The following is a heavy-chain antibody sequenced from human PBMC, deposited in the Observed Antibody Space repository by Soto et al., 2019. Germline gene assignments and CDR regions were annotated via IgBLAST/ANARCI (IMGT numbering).Heavy chain of an antibody. J-gene: IGHJ4*02. V-gene: IGHV3-23*01. CDR3: VKEWTPRRAFDY. Sequence: TGGSLRLSCVASRFTFRSYAMSWVRQAPGKGLEWVSGINPSGGSTFYADSVRGRFTISRDNAKNTLYLQMNSLRVDDTAKYYCVKEWTPRRAFDYWGQGTPVTVSS. CDR1: RFTFRSYA. CDR2: INPSGGST. D-gene: IGHD5-12*01.